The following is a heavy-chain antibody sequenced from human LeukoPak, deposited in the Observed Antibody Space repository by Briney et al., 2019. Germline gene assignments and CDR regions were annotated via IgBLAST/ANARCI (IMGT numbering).Heavy chain of an antibody. CDR2: INSDGSST. CDR3: ISSRDGYTFFDS. CDR1: GFTFSSYW. J-gene: IGHJ4*02. Sequence: GGSLRLSCAASGFTFSSYWMHWVRQAPGKELVWVSRINSDGSSTSYADSVKGRFTISRDNAKNTLYLQMNSLKTEDTAMFYCISSRDGYTFFDSWGQGTLVTVSS. D-gene: IGHD5-24*01. V-gene: IGHV3-74*01.